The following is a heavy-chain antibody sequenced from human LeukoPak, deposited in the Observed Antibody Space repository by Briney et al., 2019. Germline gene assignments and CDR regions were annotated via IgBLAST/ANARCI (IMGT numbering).Heavy chain of an antibody. CDR2: IYHSGST. Sequence: SQTLSLTCAVSGGSISSGGYSWIWIRPPPGQGLEWIGYIYHSGSTYYNPSLKSRLTISVDRSKNQFSLKLSSVTAADTAVYYCATSAMGSSWVNDAFDIWGQGTMVTVSS. V-gene: IGHV4-30-2*01. D-gene: IGHD6-13*01. CDR1: GGSISSGGYS. CDR3: ATSAMGSSWVNDAFDI. J-gene: IGHJ3*02.